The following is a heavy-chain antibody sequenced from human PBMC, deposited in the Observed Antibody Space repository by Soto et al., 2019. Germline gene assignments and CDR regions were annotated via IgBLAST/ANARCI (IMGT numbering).Heavy chain of an antibody. Sequence: ASLKVSCKASGFTFTSSAMQWVRQARGQRLEWIGWIVVGSGNTNYAQKFQERVTITRDMSTSTAYMELSSLRSEDTAVYYCAADPLYSGYDPDDAFDIWGQGTMVTVSS. CDR3: AADPLYSGYDPDDAFDI. CDR2: IVVGSGNT. D-gene: IGHD5-12*01. CDR1: GFTFTSSA. V-gene: IGHV1-58*02. J-gene: IGHJ3*02.